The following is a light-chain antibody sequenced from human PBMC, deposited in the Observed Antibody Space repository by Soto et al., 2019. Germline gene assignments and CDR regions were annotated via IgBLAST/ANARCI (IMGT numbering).Light chain of an antibody. V-gene: IGKV2-28*01. CDR3: MQALQSPWT. CDR2: SVS. J-gene: IGKJ1*01. CDR1: QSLLHSNGYNY. Sequence: DIVMTQSPLSLPVTPGEPASISCRSSQSLLHSNGYNYLDWYLQKPGQSPQLLIYSVSNRASGVPDRLSGSGSGTDFTLKISRVEAEDVGVYFCMQALQSPWTFGQGPRWIS.